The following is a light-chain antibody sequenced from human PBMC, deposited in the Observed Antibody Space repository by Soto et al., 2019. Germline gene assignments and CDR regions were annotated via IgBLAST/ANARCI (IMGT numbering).Light chain of an antibody. CDR3: SSYTSNNTVV. CDR2: DVT. CDR1: SSDVGGYNY. Sequence: SVLTQPASVSGSPGQSITISCTGTSSDVGGYNYVSWYQQHPGKAPKLIFYDVTNRPSGVSNRFSGSKSGNTASLTISGLQAEDEADYYCSSYTSNNTVVFGGGTKLTVL. J-gene: IGLJ2*01. V-gene: IGLV2-14*01.